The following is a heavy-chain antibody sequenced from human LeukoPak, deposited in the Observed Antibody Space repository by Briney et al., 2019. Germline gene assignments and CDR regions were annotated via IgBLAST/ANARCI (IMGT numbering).Heavy chain of an antibody. D-gene: IGHD3-3*01. J-gene: IGHJ4*02. CDR3: TKTPLSGYYFDL. CDR1: GFTFSSYG. CDR2: IRYDGSNK. Sequence: GGSLRLSCAASGFTFSSYGMHWVRQAPGKGLEGVAFIRYDGSNKYYADSVKGRFTITRDNAKNSLYLQMGSLRADDTALYYCTKTPLSGYYFDLWGQGAMVTVSS. V-gene: IGHV3-30*02.